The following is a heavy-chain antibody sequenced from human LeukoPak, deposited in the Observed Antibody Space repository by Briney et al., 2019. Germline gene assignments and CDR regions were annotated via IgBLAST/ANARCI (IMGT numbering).Heavy chain of an antibody. D-gene: IGHD3-22*01. Sequence: GGSLRLSCAASGLSFRNYAMHWVRQAPGKGLEWVAVIWFDGSEKYYADSVMGRFTISRDTSETTLYLEMNSLRAEDTAVYYCARVNGPNSGYYYTLDLWGQGTLVTVSS. CDR2: IWFDGSEK. CDR3: ARVNGPNSGYYYTLDL. V-gene: IGHV3-33*01. CDR1: GLSFRNYA. J-gene: IGHJ5*02.